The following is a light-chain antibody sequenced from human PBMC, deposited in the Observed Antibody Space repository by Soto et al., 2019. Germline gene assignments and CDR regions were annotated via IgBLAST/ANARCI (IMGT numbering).Light chain of an antibody. V-gene: IGLV2-8*01. CDR3: TSYVGNDIWV. J-gene: IGLJ3*02. Sequence: QSALTQPPSASGSPGQSVTISCTGTSSDVGAYKYVSWYQQYPGKAPKLMIYEVTKRPSGVPDRFSGSKSGNTASLTVSGLQAEDEADYYCTSYVGNDIWVFGGGTQLTV. CDR2: EVT. CDR1: SSDVGAYKY.